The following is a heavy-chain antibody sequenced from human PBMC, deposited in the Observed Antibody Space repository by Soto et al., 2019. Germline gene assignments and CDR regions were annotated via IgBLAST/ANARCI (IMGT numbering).Heavy chain of an antibody. CDR3: ARDGPTVTTPYFDY. D-gene: IGHD4-17*01. Sequence: GGSLRLSCAASGFTFSSYSMNWVRQAPGKGLEWVSSISSSSSYIYYADSVKGRLTISRDNAKNSLYLQMNSLRAEDTAVYYCARDGPTVTTPYFDYWGQGTLVTVSS. J-gene: IGHJ4*02. CDR1: GFTFSSYS. V-gene: IGHV3-21*01. CDR2: ISSSSSYI.